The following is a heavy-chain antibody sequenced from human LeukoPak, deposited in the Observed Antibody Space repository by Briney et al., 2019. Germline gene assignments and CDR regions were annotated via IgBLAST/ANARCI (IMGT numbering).Heavy chain of an antibody. D-gene: IGHD4-17*01. V-gene: IGHV3-73*01. CDR1: GFTFSGSA. J-gene: IGHJ4*02. CDR3: ARNSDYGLQPQMDS. CDR2: ITSKPNSYET. Sequence: GGSLRLSCAAPGFTFSGSAMHWVRQASGKGLEWVGRITSKPNSYETVYAASMNGRFTISRDDSKNTAYLQMNSLRAEDTAVYYCARNSDYGLQPQMDSWGQGTLVTVSS.